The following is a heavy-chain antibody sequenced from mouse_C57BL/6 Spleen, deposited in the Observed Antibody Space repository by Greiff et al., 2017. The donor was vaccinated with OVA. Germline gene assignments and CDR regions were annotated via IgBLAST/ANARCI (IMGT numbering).Heavy chain of an antibody. V-gene: IGHV5-17*01. CDR1: GFTFSDYG. CDR2: ISSGSSTI. Sequence: DVQLVESGGGLVKPGGSLKLSCAASGFTFSDYGMHWVRQAPEKGLEWVAYISSGSSTIYYADTVKGRFTISRDHAKNTLFLQMTSLRSEDTAMYYCASYYYGSRRYFDVWGTGTTVTVSS. CDR3: ASYYYGSRRYFDV. D-gene: IGHD1-1*01. J-gene: IGHJ1*03.